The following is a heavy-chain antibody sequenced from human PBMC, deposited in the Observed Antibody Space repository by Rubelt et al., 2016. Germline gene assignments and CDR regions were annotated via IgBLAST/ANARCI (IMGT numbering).Heavy chain of an antibody. V-gene: IGHV3-66*01. Sequence: EVQLVESGGGLVQPGGSLRLSCAASGFTFSSYSMNWVRQAPGKGLEWVSVIYSGGSTYYADSVKGRVNISRDNYKNTRYLKRNSLRAEETAGYYCAKESGYGDINFDDWGQGTLVTVSS. CDR3: AKESGYGDINFDD. D-gene: IGHD4-17*01. CDR1: GFTFSSYS. J-gene: IGHJ4*02. CDR2: IYSGGST.